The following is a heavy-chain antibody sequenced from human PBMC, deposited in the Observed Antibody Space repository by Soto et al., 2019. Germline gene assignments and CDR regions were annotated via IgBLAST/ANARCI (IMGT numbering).Heavy chain of an antibody. CDR3: ARPGYDILTGYSDYYYFDY. D-gene: IGHD3-9*01. V-gene: IGHV1-69*13. CDR2: IIPIFGTA. J-gene: IGHJ4*02. Sequence: SVKVSCKASGGTFSSYAISWVRQAPGQGLEWMGGIIPIFGTANYAQKFQGRVTITADESTSTAYMDLSSLRSEDTAVYYCARPGYDILTGYSDYYYFDYWGQGTLVTVSS. CDR1: GGTFSSYA.